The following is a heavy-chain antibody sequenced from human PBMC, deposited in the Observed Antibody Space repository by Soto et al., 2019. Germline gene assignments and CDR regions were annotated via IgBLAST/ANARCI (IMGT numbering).Heavy chain of an antibody. Sequence: QVQLQESGPGLVKPSQTLSLTCTVSGGSISSGDYYWSWIRQPPGKGLEWIGYIYDSGSTYYNSSSKSRVNITLDTSKNQYSLKLTSVTAADTAVYYCARDNGVGPWGQGTLVTVSS. CDR1: GGSISSGDYY. D-gene: IGHD2-8*01. CDR2: IYDSGST. V-gene: IGHV4-30-4*01. J-gene: IGHJ5*02. CDR3: ARDNGVGP.